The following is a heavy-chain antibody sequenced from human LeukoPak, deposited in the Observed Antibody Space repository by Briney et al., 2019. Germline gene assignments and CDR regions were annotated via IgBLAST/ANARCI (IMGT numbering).Heavy chain of an antibody. Sequence: PSETLSLTCTISGGSFGSYYWNWIRQPAGKGLEWIGRIYASGTTLYDPSLSSRVTMSVDTSNNQFSLKLTSVTAADTAVYYCARGDSGGATRFDYWGQGTLVTVSS. CDR1: GGSFGSYY. D-gene: IGHD1-26*01. CDR2: IYASGTT. J-gene: IGHJ4*02. V-gene: IGHV4-4*07. CDR3: ARGDSGGATRFDY.